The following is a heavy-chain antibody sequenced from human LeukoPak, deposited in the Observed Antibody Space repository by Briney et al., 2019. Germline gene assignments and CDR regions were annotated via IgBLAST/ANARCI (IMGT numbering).Heavy chain of an antibody. V-gene: IGHV1-69*05. CDR2: IIPIFGTA. D-gene: IGHD4-17*01. Sequence: GASVKVSCKASGGTFSSYAISWVRQAPGQGLEWMGGIIPIFGTANYAQKFQGRVTITTDESTSTAYMELSSLRSEDTAVYYCARGIYGDYVFGLWGQGTLVTVSS. CDR1: GGTFSSYA. CDR3: ARGIYGDYVFGL. J-gene: IGHJ4*02.